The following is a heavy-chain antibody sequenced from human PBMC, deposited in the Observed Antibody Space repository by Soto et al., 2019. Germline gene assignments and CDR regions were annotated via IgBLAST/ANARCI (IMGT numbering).Heavy chain of an antibody. CDR3: ASSYGTSWYGDY. J-gene: IGHJ4*02. CDR2: TIPISGTA. Sequence: QVQLVQSGAEVQKPGSSVKVSCKASGGTFNNYAVTWVRQAPGQGLEWMGGTIPISGTANYAQKFEGRVTITADTSTSTVYMELSRLRYEDTAVYYCASSYGTSWYGDYWGQGTLVTVSS. V-gene: IGHV1-69*06. CDR1: GGTFNNYA. D-gene: IGHD6-13*01.